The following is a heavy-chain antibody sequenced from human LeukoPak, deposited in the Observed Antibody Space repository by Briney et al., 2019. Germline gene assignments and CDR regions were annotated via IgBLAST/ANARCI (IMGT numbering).Heavy chain of an antibody. CDR2: ISSSSSYI. V-gene: IGHV3-21*04. CDR1: GFTFSSYS. CDR3: GKTTTGYSSGQKPAWPVDY. Sequence: GGSLRLSCAASGFTFSSYSMNWVRQAPGKGLEWVSSISSSSSYIYYADSAKGRFTISRDNSKNTVYLQINSLRAEDTAVYYCGKTTTGYSSGQKPAWPVDYWGQGTLVTVSS. J-gene: IGHJ4*02. D-gene: IGHD6-19*01.